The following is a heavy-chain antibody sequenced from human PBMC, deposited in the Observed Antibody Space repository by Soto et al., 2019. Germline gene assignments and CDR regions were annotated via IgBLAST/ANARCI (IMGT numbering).Heavy chain of an antibody. D-gene: IGHD1-26*01. V-gene: IGHV4-31*03. Sequence: SETLSLTCTVSGGSISSGGYYWSWLRQHPGKGLEWIGYIYYSGSTYYNPSLKSRVTISVDTSKNQFSLKLSSVTAADTAVYYCARVEDSGSYEANWFDPWGQGTLVTVSS. CDR2: IYYSGST. J-gene: IGHJ5*02. CDR3: ARVEDSGSYEANWFDP. CDR1: GGSISSGGYY.